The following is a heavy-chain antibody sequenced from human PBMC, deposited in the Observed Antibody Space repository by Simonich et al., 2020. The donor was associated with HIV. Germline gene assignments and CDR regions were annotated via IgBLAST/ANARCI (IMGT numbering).Heavy chain of an antibody. J-gene: IGHJ4*02. D-gene: IGHD4-17*01. Sequence: QVQLQQWGAGLLKPSETLSLTCAVFGGSFSGYYWTWIRQPPGKGRGWIWEINHRGSTNYNPPLKSRGPISVDTSNNQFSLRLSSVTAVDTAVYYCARGRTVTTTGIDYWGQGTLVTVSS. CDR1: GGSFSGYY. V-gene: IGHV4-34*01. CDR2: INHRGST. CDR3: ARGRTVTTTGIDY.